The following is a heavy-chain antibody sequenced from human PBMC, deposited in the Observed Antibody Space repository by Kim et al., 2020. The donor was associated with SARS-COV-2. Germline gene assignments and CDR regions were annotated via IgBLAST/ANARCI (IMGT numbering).Heavy chain of an antibody. CDR1: GFTFGDYA. D-gene: IGHD6-13*01. Sequence: GGSLRLSCSASGFTFGDYAMHWVRQGPGKGLEWVSVISWDGGGICYADSVKGRFTISRNNAKRSLYLQMNSLTLEDTALYYCAKDMINYRSTPSYTGDNNLHVWVEGSKVTDS. CDR2: ISWDGGGI. J-gene: IGHJ6*02. CDR3: AKDMINYRSTPSYTGDNNLHV. V-gene: IGHV3-9*01.